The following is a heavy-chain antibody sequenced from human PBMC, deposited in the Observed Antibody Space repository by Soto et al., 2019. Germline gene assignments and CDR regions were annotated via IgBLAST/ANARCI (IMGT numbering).Heavy chain of an antibody. V-gene: IGHV3-23*01. D-gene: IGHD6-19*01. CDR2: ISGSGGST. J-gene: IGHJ4*02. CDR1: GFTFSSYA. Sequence: GGSLRLSCAASGFTFSSYAMSWVRQAPGKGLEWVSAISGSGGSTYYADSVKGRFTISRDNSKNTLYLQMNSLRAEDTAVYYCAKEKSIHGWLVHPAYFDYWGQGTLVTVSS. CDR3: AKEKSIHGWLVHPAYFDY.